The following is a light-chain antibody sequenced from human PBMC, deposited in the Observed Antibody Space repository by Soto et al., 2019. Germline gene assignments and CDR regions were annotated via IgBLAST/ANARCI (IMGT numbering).Light chain of an antibody. V-gene: IGKV3-20*01. CDR2: SSS. CDR3: QQYDKSPWT. CDR1: QSVNSAY. Sequence: EIVLTQSPGTLSLSPGERATLSCRASQSVNSAYLAWYQQKPGQAPRLLIYSSSSRATDIPDRFSGSGSVTDFTPTISRLEPDDFAVYYCQQYDKSPWTFGQGTKVDIK. J-gene: IGKJ1*01.